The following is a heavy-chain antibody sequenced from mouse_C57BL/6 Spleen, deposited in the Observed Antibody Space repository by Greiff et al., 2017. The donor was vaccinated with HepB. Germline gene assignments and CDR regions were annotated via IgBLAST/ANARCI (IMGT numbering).Heavy chain of an antibody. CDR1: GFTFSSYW. J-gene: IGHJ2*01. CDR3: ARQETQCCGNYGGCFDY. CDR2: ISTGGGCT. D-gene: IGHD2-1*01. V-gene: IGHV1-55*01. Sequence: QVQLVEPGGEFVKPGASLKLSCTASGFTFSSYWITWVRQSPEQGLEWVANISTGGGCTNYNEKVKSQATLTGDNATSTPYLQLSSLTSEDSAVYYCARQETQCCGNYGGCFDYWGQGTPLTVSA.